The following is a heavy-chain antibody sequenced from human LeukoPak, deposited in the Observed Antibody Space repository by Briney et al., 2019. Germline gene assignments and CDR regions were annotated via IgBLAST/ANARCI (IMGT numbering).Heavy chain of an antibody. CDR2: LWYDGTNK. D-gene: IGHD2/OR15-2a*01. CDR1: GFSSSRYG. J-gene: IGHJ6*03. CDR3: ARGYSTSHYYLDV. Sequence: GGSLRLSCEASGFSSSRYGMHWVRQAPGKGLEWLALLWYDGTNKYYADSVGGRFSISRDNSRNTLYLEMSSLRADDTAVYYCARGYSTSHYYLDVWGKGTTVTVSS. V-gene: IGHV3-33*01.